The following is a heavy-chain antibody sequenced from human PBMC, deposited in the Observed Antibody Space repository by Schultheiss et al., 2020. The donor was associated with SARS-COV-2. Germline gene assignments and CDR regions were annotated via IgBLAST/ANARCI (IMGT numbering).Heavy chain of an antibody. V-gene: IGHV3-64*04. CDR3: ARRDLGIAAAVY. CDR1: GFTFSGSA. CDR2: ISGSGGST. Sequence: GGSLRLSCAASGFTFSGSAMHWVRQAPGKGLEWVSAISGSGGSTYYADSMKGRFTISRDNSKNTLYLQMNSLRVEDTALYFCARRDLGIAAAVYWGQGTTVTVSS. D-gene: IGHD6-13*01. J-gene: IGHJ6*02.